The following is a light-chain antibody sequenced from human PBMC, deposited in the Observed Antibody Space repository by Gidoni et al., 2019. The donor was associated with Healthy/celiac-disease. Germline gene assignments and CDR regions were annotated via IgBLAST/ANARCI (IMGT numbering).Light chain of an antibody. J-gene: IGKJ2*01. CDR1: QSVSSY. CDR2: DAS. CDR3: QQRSNWPT. V-gene: IGKV3-11*01. Sequence: EIVLTPSPATLSLSPGDSATLSCRASQSVSSYLAWYQQKPGQAPRLLIYDASNRATGIPARCSGSGSGTDFTLTISSLEPEDFAVYYCQQRSNWPTFGQGTKLEIK.